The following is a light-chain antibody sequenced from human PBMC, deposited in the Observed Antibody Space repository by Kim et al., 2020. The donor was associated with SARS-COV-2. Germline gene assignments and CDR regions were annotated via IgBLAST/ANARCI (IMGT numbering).Light chain of an antibody. CDR3: IQALQTRFT. CDR2: LGS. V-gene: IGKV2-28*01. J-gene: IGKJ3*01. CDR1: QSLLHSNGYNY. Sequence: DIVMTQSPLSLPVTPGEPASISCRSSQSLLHSNGYNYLDWYLQKPGQSPQLLIYLGSNRASGVPDRFSGSGSGTDFTLKISRVEAEEVGVYYCIQALQTRFTFGPGTKVDIK.